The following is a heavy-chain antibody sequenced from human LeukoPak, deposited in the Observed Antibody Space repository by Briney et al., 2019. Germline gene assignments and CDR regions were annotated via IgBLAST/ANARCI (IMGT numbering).Heavy chain of an antibody. V-gene: IGHV3-7*03. J-gene: IGHJ6*02. Sequence: GGSLRLSCAASGFTFSSYWMNWARQAPGKGLEWVASINHNGNVNYYVDSVKGRFTISRDNAKNSLYLQMSNWRAEDTAVYFCARGGGLDVWGQAATVTVSS. CDR1: GFTFSSYW. D-gene: IGHD3-16*01. CDR3: ARGGGLDV. CDR2: INHNGNVN.